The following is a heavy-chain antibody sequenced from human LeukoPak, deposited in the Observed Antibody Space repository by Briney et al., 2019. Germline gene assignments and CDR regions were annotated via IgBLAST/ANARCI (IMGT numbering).Heavy chain of an antibody. V-gene: IGHV4-34*01. D-gene: IGHD2-15*01. J-gene: IGHJ4*02. Sequence: VRQPPGXGXEWIXEINHSGRTNYNPSLKSRVTISVDTSKNQFSLKLSSVTAADTAVYYCARVPNCSGGSCYSRAFDYWGQGTLVTVSS. CDR2: INHSGRT. CDR3: ARVPNCSGGSCYSRAFDY.